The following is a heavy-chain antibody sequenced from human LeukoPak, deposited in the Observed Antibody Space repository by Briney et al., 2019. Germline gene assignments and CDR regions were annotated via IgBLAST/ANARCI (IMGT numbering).Heavy chain of an antibody. V-gene: IGHV3-11*04. J-gene: IGHJ4*02. D-gene: IGHD3-10*01. CDR3: ARIYYYGSGSGEY. CDR2: IGSNGGNI. CDR1: GFTFSDYY. Sequence: PGGSLRLSCEASGFTFSDYYMSWIRQAPGKGPEWVSYIGSNGGNIFYADSVKGRFTISRDNAKNAPYLQLDSLRVEDTARYYCARIYYYGSGSGEYWGQGTMVTVSS.